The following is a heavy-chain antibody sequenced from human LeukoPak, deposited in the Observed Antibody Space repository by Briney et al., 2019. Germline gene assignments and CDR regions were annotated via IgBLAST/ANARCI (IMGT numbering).Heavy chain of an antibody. CDR2: IYYDGST. CDR3: ARGRALNYYYMDV. V-gene: IGHV4-59*02. Sequence: WETLSLTCSVSGDSVSSHYWSWVRQPPGKGPEWIGHIYYDGSTKYNPSLKRRATLSVDTTKNQFSLKLSSVTTADTAVYYCARGRALNYYYMDVWGTGTTVTASS. J-gene: IGHJ6*03. CDR1: GDSVSSHY.